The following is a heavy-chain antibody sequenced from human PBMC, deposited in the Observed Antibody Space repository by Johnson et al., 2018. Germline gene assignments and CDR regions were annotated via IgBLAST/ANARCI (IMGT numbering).Heavy chain of an antibody. CDR3: ARAARNYDILTGYVYYYYYYMDV. J-gene: IGHJ6*03. CDR2: ISSSGSTI. D-gene: IGHD3-9*01. V-gene: IGHV3-11*04. Sequence: VQLVESGGGLVKPGGSLRLSCAASGFTFSDYYMSWIRQAPGKGLEWVSYISSSGSTIYYADSVKGRFTISRDNAKNSLYLQMNSLRAEDPVVYYCARAARNYDILTGYVYYYYYYMDVWGKGTTVTVSS. CDR1: GFTFSDYY.